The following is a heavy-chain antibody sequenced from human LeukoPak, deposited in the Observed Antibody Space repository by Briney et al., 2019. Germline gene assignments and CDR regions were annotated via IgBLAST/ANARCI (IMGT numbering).Heavy chain of an antibody. V-gene: IGHV3-15*01. CDR1: GFTFYNAW. CDR2: IKSKTDGGTT. J-gene: IGHJ4*02. Sequence: GGSLRLSCAASGFTFYNAWVSWVRQAPGKGLEWVGRIKSKTDGGTTDYAAPVKGRFTISRDDSKNTLYLQMNSLKTEDTAVYYCTTEPTGYYFDYWGQGTLVTVSS. CDR3: TTEPTGYYFDY.